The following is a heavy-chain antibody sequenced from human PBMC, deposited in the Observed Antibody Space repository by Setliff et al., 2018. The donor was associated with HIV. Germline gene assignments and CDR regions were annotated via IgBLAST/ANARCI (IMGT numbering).Heavy chain of an antibody. D-gene: IGHD3-3*01. V-gene: IGHV4-39*01. CDR2: IYYSGNT. CDR3: ARQSGYTRGWDIFGLVAGSFDI. CDR1: DGSISSSSYY. J-gene: IGHJ3*02. Sequence: SETLSLTCNVSDGSISSSSYYWAWIRQPPGKGLEWIGTIYYSGNTYYRPSLKSRVTVSIDTSKNQFSLMLNSVTAADTAVYYCARQSGYTRGWDIFGLVAGSFDIWGQGTMVTVSS.